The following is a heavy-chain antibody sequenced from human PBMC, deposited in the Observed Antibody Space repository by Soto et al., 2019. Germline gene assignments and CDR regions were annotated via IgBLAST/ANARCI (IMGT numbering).Heavy chain of an antibody. J-gene: IGHJ4*02. D-gene: IGHD3-9*01. CDR2: ISAYNGNT. V-gene: IGHV1-18*01. Sequence: ASVKVSCMASGYTLTSYGITCVRQAPGQGLEWMGWISAYNGNTNYAQKLQGRVTMTTDTSTSTAYMELRSLRSDDTAVYYCARDRYYDILTGLDYWGQGTLVTV. CDR1: GYTLTSYG. CDR3: ARDRYYDILTGLDY.